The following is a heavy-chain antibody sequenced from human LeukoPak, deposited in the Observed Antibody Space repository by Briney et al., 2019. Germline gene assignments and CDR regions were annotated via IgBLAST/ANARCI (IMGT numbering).Heavy chain of an antibody. CDR3: ARVDESWSGYPAHFDY. CDR2: IYYSGST. V-gene: IGHV4-30-4*01. Sequence: SETLSLTCTVSGGSISSGDYYWSWIRQPPGKGLEWIGYIYYSGSTYYNPSLKSRVTISVDTSENQFSLKLSSVTAADTAVYYCARVDESWSGYPAHFDYWGQGTLVTVSS. D-gene: IGHD3-3*01. CDR1: GGSISSGDYY. J-gene: IGHJ4*02.